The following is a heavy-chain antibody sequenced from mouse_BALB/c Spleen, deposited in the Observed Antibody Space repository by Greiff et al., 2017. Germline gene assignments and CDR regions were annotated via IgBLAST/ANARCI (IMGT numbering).Heavy chain of an antibody. CDR1: GFTFSSYT. CDR2: ISSGGSYT. CDR3: TRGYDYDFAY. D-gene: IGHD2-4*01. Sequence: DVKLVESGGGLVKPGGSLKLSCAASGFTFSSYTMSWVRQTPEKRLEWVATISSGGSYTYYPDSVKGRFTISRDNAKNTLYLQMSSLKSEDTAMYYCTRGYDYDFAYWGQGTLVTVSA. J-gene: IGHJ3*01. V-gene: IGHV5-6-4*01.